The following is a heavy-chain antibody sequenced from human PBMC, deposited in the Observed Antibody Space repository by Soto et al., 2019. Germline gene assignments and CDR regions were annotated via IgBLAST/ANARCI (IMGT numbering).Heavy chain of an antibody. CDR2: IYHSGST. V-gene: IGHV4-30-2*01. CDR1: GGSISRGGYS. J-gene: IGHJ4*02. Sequence: QLQLQEFGSGLVKPLQTLSLTCAVTGGSISRGGYSWSWIRQPPGKGLEWIGYIYHSGSTYYNPSLKSRVTISVDRSKNQFSLKLSSVTAADTAVYYGARGPAFGRWGQGTLVTVSS. D-gene: IGHD3-16*01. CDR3: ARGPAFGR.